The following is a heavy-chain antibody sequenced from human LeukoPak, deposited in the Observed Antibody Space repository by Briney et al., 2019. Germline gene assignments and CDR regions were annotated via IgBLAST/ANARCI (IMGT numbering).Heavy chain of an antibody. Sequence: PSETLSLTCTVSGGSISSSSYYWGWIRQPPGKGLEWIGSIYYSGSTYYNPSLKSRATISVDTSKNQFSLKLSSVTAADTAVYYCARLVYDYVWGSYRLGNWFDPWGQGTLVTVSS. J-gene: IGHJ5*02. D-gene: IGHD3-16*02. CDR1: GGSISSSSYY. CDR3: ARLVYDYVWGSYRLGNWFDP. CDR2: IYYSGST. V-gene: IGHV4-39*01.